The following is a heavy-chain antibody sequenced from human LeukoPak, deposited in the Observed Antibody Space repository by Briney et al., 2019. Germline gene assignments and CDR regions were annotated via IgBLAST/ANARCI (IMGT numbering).Heavy chain of an antibody. CDR3: ARWDYDFWSGYYPMGAFDI. J-gene: IGHJ3*02. CDR2: INHRGST. Sequence: PSETLSLTCAVSGGSFSGYYWSWVRQPPGKGLEWIGEINHRGSTNYNPSPKRRVTISIDTSKNQFSLKLSSVTAADTAVYYCARWDYDFWSGYYPMGAFDIWGQGTMVTVSS. CDR1: GGSFSGYY. V-gene: IGHV4-34*01. D-gene: IGHD3-3*01.